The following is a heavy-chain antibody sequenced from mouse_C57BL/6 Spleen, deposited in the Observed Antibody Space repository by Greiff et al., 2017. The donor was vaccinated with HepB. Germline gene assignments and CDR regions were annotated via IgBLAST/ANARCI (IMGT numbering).Heavy chain of an antibody. CDR2: IDPSDSYT. CDR3: ARSDGNWFAY. J-gene: IGHJ3*01. V-gene: IGHV1-69*01. CDR1: GYTFTRYW. Sequence: VQLQPPGAELVMPGASVKLSCKASGYTFTRYWMHWVKPRPGQGLEWIGEIDPSDSYTNYNQKFKVKSTWTVDKFSSTAYMQLSSLTSEDSAVYYCARSDGNWFAYWGQGTLVTVSA. D-gene: IGHD2-1*01.